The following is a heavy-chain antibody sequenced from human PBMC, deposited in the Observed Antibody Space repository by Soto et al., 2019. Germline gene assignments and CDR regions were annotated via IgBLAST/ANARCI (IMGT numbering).Heavy chain of an antibody. Sequence: PSETLSLTCAVYGGSFSGYYWSWIRQPPGKGLEWIGEINHSGSTNYNPSLKSRVTISVDTSKNQFSLKLSSVTAADTAVYYCARGRRIWLVPLNYYYGMDVWGQGTTVTVSS. CDR2: INHSGST. CDR1: GGSFSGYY. D-gene: IGHD6-19*01. V-gene: IGHV4-34*01. J-gene: IGHJ6*02. CDR3: ARGRRIWLVPLNYYYGMDV.